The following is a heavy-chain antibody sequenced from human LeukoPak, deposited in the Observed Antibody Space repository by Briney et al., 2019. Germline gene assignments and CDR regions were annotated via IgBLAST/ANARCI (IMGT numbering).Heavy chain of an antibody. CDR2: ISSSSSYI. D-gene: IGHD2-2*01. V-gene: IGHV3-21*01. CDR1: GFTFSSDS. J-gene: IGHJ6*03. CDR3: ARDVVPAAQGMDV. Sequence: PGRSLRLSCAASGFTFSSDSMNWVRQAPGKGLEWVSSISSSSSYIYYADSVKGRFTIPRDNAKNSLYLQMNSLRAEDTAVYYCARDVVPAAQGMDVWGKGTTVTVSS.